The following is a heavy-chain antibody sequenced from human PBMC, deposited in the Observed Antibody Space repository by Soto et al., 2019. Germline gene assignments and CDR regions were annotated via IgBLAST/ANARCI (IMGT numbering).Heavy chain of an antibody. CDR3: AKDRPRRISGYFFDY. D-gene: IGHD1-1*01. V-gene: IGHV3-48*01. J-gene: IGHJ4*02. CDR1: GFPCRFFG. CDR2: ITPTSRAI. Sequence: FMRLSYEAFGFPCRFFGINCVSQVPGKGLEWIAYITPTSRAINYADSVRGRFTISRDGARVFLHMNSLRAEDTALYYCAKDRPRRISGYFFDYWGQGTPVTVSS.